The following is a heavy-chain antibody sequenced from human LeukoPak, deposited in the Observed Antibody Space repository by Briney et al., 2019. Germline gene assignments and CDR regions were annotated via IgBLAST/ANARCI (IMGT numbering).Heavy chain of an antibody. Sequence: SETLSLTCAVSGYSISSGYYWGWIRQPPGKGLEWIGSIYHSGSTYYNPSLKSRVTISVDTSKNQFSLKLSSVTAADTAVYYCARRGRGKYYYDSSGYYFLDYWGQGTLVTVSS. V-gene: IGHV4-38-2*01. CDR2: IYHSGST. CDR1: GYSISSGYY. D-gene: IGHD3-22*01. CDR3: ARRGRGKYYYDSSGYYFLDY. J-gene: IGHJ4*02.